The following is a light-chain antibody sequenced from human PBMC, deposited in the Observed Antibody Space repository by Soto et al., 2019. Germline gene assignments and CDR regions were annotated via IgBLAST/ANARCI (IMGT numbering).Light chain of an antibody. J-gene: IGKJ1*01. V-gene: IGKV3-15*01. CDR2: GAS. CDR3: QQYSNWPRT. Sequence: VMTQSASTLSVSPGERATLSCRASQSVSSRLAWYQQKPGQAPRLLIYGASTRATGIPARFSGSGSGTEFTLTISSLQSEDFAVYYCQQYSNWPRTFGQGTKVDVK. CDR1: QSVSSR.